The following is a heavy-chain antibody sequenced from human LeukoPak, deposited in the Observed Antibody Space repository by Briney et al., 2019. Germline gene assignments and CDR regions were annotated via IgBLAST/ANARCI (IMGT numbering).Heavy chain of an antibody. CDR3: ARGTGSHRAFDI. D-gene: IGHD1-26*01. V-gene: IGHV1-2*02. Sequence: ASVKVSCKASGYTFTSYYMHWVRQAPGQGLEWMGWINPNSGGTNYAQKFQGRVTMTRDTSISTAYMELSRLRSDDTAVYYCARGTGSHRAFDIWGQGTMVTVSS. CDR2: INPNSGGT. CDR1: GYTFTSYY. J-gene: IGHJ3*02.